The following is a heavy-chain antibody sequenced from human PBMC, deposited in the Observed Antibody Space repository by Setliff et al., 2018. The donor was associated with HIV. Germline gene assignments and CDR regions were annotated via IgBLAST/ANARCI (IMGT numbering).Heavy chain of an antibody. J-gene: IGHJ3*02. D-gene: IGHD6-6*01. V-gene: IGHV4-39*07. CDR3: ARGHEYSSPSGARTVAFDI. CDR1: GGSISNSDFY. CDR2: IYYSGST. Sequence: PSETLSLTCTVSGGSISNSDFYWGWIRQSPGKGLEWIGSIYYSGSTYYNPSLKSRVTISVDKSKNQFSLKLSSVTAADTAVYYCARGHEYSSPSGARTVAFDIWGQGTMVTVSS.